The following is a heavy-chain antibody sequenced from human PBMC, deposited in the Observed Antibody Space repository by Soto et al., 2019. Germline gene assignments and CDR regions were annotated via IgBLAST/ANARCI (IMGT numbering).Heavy chain of an antibody. CDR1: GFTFSGSA. Sequence: GGSLRLSCAASGFTFSGSAMHWVRQASGKGLEWVGRIRSKANSYATAYAASVKGRFTISRDDSKNTAYLQMNSLKTEDTAVYYCARDKRDLRFLEWSYYFDYWGQGTLVTVSS. CDR2: IRSKANSYAT. D-gene: IGHD3-3*01. CDR3: ARDKRDLRFLEWSYYFDY. V-gene: IGHV3-73*01. J-gene: IGHJ4*02.